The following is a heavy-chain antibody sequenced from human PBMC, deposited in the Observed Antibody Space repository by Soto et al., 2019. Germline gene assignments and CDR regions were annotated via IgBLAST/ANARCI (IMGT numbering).Heavy chain of an antibody. CDR2: VTADGGT. CDR1: GFTVSSHA. D-gene: IGHD2-15*01. CDR3: APHVSCSGGSCQYDAFAI. V-gene: IGHV3-23*01. Sequence: EVQVLESGGGLVQPGGSLRLSCEGSGFTVSSHAMTWIRQAPGKGPEWVSTVTADGGTYYADSVKGRFAMSRDTSENTXYLQMNSLGAEDTVAYYCAPHVSCSGGSCQYDAFAIRGQGTMVTVSS. J-gene: IGHJ3*02.